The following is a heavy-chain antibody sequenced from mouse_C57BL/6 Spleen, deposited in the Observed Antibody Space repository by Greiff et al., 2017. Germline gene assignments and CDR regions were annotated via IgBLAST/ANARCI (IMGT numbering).Heavy chain of an antibody. D-gene: IGHD2-4*01. Sequence: EVQGVESGAELVRPGASVKLSCTASGFNIKDYYMHWVKQRPEQGLEWIGRIDPEDGDTEYAPKFQGKATMTADTSSNTAYLQLSSLTSEDTAVYYCTPLYYDYPYAMDYWGQGTSVTVSS. CDR2: IDPEDGDT. CDR1: GFNIKDYY. CDR3: TPLYYDYPYAMDY. V-gene: IGHV14-1*01. J-gene: IGHJ4*01.